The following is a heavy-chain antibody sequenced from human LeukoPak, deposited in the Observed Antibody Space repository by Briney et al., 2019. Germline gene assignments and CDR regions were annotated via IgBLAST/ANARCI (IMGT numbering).Heavy chain of an antibody. CDR1: GGSLSGHY. Sequence: LETLSLTCTVSGGSLSGHYWSCIRQPPGKRLEWIGYVSYTGRTKHNPYPQSRVTISIDTSKRQFSLKLTSVTSADTAVYSCARLLDIDISGDPDTFDVWGQGTTVIVCS. J-gene: IGHJ3*01. CDR3: ARLLDIDISGDPDTFDV. CDR2: VSYTGRT. V-gene: IGHV4-59*11. D-gene: IGHD3-22*01.